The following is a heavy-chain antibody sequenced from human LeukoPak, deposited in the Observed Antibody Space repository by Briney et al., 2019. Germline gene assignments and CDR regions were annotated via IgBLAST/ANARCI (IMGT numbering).Heavy chain of an antibody. V-gene: IGHV3-64D*06. Sequence: PGGSLRLSCSASGFTFSSYAMHWVRQAPGKGLEYVSAISSNGGSTYYADSVKGRFTISRDNSKNTLYLQMSSLRAEDTAVYYCARDWTFTRFSGSHPCAFDVWGQGTMVTVSS. J-gene: IGHJ3*01. CDR2: ISSNGGST. CDR3: ARDWTFTRFSGSHPCAFDV. CDR1: GFTFSSYA. D-gene: IGHD3-10*01.